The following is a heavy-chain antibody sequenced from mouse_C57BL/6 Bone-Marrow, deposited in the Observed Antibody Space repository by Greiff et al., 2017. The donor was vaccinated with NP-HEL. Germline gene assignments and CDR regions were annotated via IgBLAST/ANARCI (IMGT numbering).Heavy chain of an antibody. Sequence: QVQLQQSGAELMKPGASVKLSCKATGYTFTGYWIEWVKQRPGHGLEWIGEILPGSGSTNYNEKFQGKATFTADTSSNTAYMQLSSLTTEDSAIYYWARSRGLLRASGFAYWGQGTLVTVSA. V-gene: IGHV1-9*01. D-gene: IGHD1-1*01. CDR2: ILPGSGST. J-gene: IGHJ3*01. CDR3: ARSRGLLRASGFAY. CDR1: GYTFTGYW.